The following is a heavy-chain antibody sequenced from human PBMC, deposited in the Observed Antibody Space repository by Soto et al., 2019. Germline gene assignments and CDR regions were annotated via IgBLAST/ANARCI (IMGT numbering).Heavy chain of an antibody. V-gene: IGHV3-33*01. Sequence: QVQLVESGGGVVQPGRSLRLSCAASGFTFSSYGMHWVRQAPGKGLEWVAVLWYDGSNKYYADAVKGRFTISRDNSKNTLYLQMNSLRAEDTAVYYCARMRGLLDYWGQGTLVTVSS. CDR2: LWYDGSNK. CDR3: ARMRGLLDY. J-gene: IGHJ4*02. D-gene: IGHD1-26*01. CDR1: GFTFSSYG.